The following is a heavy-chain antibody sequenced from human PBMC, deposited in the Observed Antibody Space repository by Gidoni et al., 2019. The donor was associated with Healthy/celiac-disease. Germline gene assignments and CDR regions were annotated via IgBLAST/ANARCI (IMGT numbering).Heavy chain of an antibody. J-gene: IGHJ6*02. CDR2: ISSSSSTI. CDR1: GFTFRSYT. V-gene: IGHV3-48*01. Sequence: EVQLVESGGGLVQPGGSLRLSCAASGFTFRSYTLNWVRQAPGKGLEWVSYISSSSSTIYYADSVKGRFTISRDNAKNSLYLQMNSLRAEDTAVYYCARDLGELLPGYYYYGMDVWGQGTTVTVSS. CDR3: ARDLGELLPGYYYYGMDV. D-gene: IGHD1-26*01.